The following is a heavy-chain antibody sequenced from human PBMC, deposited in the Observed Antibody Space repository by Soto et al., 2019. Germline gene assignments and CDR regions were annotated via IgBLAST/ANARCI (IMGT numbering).Heavy chain of an antibody. CDR2: INHSGST. V-gene: IGHV4-34*01. J-gene: IGHJ4*02. CDR1: GGSFSGYY. D-gene: IGHD6-13*01. CDR3: ARKSSSWYGY. Sequence: SETLSLTCAVYGGSFSGYYWSWIRQPPGKGLEWIGEINHSGSTYYNPSLKSRVTISVDTSKNQFSLKLSSVTAADTAVCYCARKSSSWYGYWGQGTLVTVSS.